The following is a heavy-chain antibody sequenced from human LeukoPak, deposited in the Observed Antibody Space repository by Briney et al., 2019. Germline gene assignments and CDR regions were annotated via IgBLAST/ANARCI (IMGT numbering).Heavy chain of an antibody. CDR3: ARAQHYYDSSGYYFDY. V-gene: IGHV3-30-3*01. D-gene: IGHD3-22*01. Sequence: GGSLRLSCAASGFTFSSYAMHWVRQAPGKGLEWVAVISYDGSNKYYADSVKGRFTISRDNSKNTLYLQMNSLRAEDTAEYYCARAQHYYDSSGYYFDYWGQGTLVTVSS. J-gene: IGHJ4*02. CDR1: GFTFSSYA. CDR2: ISYDGSNK.